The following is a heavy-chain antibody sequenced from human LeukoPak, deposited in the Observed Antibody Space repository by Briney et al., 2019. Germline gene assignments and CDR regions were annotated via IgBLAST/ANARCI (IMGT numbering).Heavy chain of an antibody. Sequence: SETLSLTCTVSGGSISSGSYYWSWIRQPAGKGLEWIGRIYTSGSPNYNPSLKSRVTISVDSSKNQFSLKLSSVTAADTAVYYCARVPIAAAGRYHFDYWGQGTLVTVSS. CDR3: ARVPIAAAGRYHFDY. D-gene: IGHD6-13*01. V-gene: IGHV4-61*02. CDR2: IYTSGSP. J-gene: IGHJ4*02. CDR1: GGSISSGSYY.